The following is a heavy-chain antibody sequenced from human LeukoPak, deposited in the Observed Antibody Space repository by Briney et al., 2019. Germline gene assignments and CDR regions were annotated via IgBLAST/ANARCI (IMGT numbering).Heavy chain of an antibody. Sequence: GGSLRLSCAASGFTFSDYYMNWIRQAPGKGLEWVSYISSGSSYTNYADSVKGRFTISRDNAKNSLYLQMNNLRAEDTAVYYCAREYGSGSYPNWGQGTLVTVSS. V-gene: IGHV3-11*05. CDR1: GFTFSDYY. CDR2: ISSGSSYT. CDR3: AREYGSGSYPN. D-gene: IGHD3-10*01. J-gene: IGHJ4*02.